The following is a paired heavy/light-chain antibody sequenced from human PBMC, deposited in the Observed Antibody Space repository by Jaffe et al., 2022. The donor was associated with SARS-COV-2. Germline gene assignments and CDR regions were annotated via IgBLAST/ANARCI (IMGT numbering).Light chain of an antibody. CDR2: KVS. CDR3: MQGAHWPWT. J-gene: IGKJ1*01. Sequence: DVGMTQSPLSLPVTLGQPASISCRSSQSLVYSDGNTYLTWFQQRPGQSPRRLIYKVSNRDSGVPDRFSGSGSGTDFTLKISRVEAEDIGVYYCMQGAHWPWTFGQGTKVEIK. CDR1: QSLVYSDGNTY. V-gene: IGKV2-30*01.
Heavy chain of an antibody. CDR2: ISGSGGRT. Sequence: EVQLVESGGGLVQPGGSLRLSCAASGFTFSMYTMHWIRQAPGKGLESVSAISGSGGRTYYANSVKGRFTISRDNSKDTLFLQMGSLSVEDMAVYYCAREEIPGTPDYWGQGTLVTVSS. V-gene: IGHV3-64*01. CDR1: GFTFSMYT. D-gene: IGHD2-2*01. CDR3: AREEIPGTPDY. J-gene: IGHJ4*02.